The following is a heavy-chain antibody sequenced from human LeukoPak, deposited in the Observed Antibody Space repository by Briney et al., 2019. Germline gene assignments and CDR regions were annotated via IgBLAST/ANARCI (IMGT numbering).Heavy chain of an antibody. CDR3: ARDRERYSYGKNWFDP. D-gene: IGHD5-18*01. CDR1: GFTFSDYY. CDR2: TSSSGSTI. Sequence: GGSLRLSCAASGFTFSDYYMSWIRQAPGKGLEWVSYTSSSGSTIYYADSVKGRFTISRDNAKNSLYLQMNSLRAEDTAVYYCARDRERYSYGKNWFDPWGQGTLVTVSS. V-gene: IGHV3-11*04. J-gene: IGHJ5*02.